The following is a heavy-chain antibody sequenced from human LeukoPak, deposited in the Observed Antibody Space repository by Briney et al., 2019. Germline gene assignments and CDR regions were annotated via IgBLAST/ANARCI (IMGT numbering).Heavy chain of an antibody. Sequence: GGSLRLSCAASGFSFGGYDLHWVRQARGKGLEWVASISWNSCDIVYADSVKGRFTISRDNAKNSLYLQMDSLRTEDTALYYCVKPGGSAPAIRYFDLCGRGTLVPVSS. CDR3: VKPGGSAPAIRYFDL. CDR1: GFSFGGYD. CDR2: ISWNSCDI. D-gene: IGHD2-2*01. V-gene: IGHV3-9*01. J-gene: IGHJ2*01.